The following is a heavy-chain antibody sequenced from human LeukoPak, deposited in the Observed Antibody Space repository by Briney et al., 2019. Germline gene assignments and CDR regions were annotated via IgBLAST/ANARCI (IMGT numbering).Heavy chain of an antibody. Sequence: PGGSLRLSCAASGFTFSSYAMSWVRQAPGKGLEWVSVISGSGGSTYYADSVKGRFTISRDNSKNTLYLQMNSLRAEDKAVYYCAKGARYCTNGVCYSPSPIDYWGQGTLVTVSS. D-gene: IGHD2-8*01. CDR1: GFTFSSYA. V-gene: IGHV3-23*01. CDR3: AKGARYCTNGVCYSPSPIDY. J-gene: IGHJ4*02. CDR2: ISGSGGST.